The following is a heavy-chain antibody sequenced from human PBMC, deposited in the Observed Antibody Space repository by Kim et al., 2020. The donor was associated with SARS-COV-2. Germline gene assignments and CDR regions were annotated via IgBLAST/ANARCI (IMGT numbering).Heavy chain of an antibody. CDR3: ARLGYCSGGSCTRAYYYYGMDV. V-gene: IGHV1-69*13. CDR1: GGTFSSYA. D-gene: IGHD2-15*01. CDR2: IIPIFGTA. J-gene: IGHJ6*02. Sequence: SVKVSCKASGGTFSSYAISWVRQAPGQGLEWMGGIIPIFGTANYAQKFQGRVTITADESTSTAYMELSSLRSEDTAVYYCARLGYCSGGSCTRAYYYYGMDVWGQGTTVTVS.